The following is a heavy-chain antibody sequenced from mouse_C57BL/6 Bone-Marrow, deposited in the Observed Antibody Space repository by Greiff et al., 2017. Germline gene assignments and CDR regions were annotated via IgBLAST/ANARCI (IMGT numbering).Heavy chain of an antibody. CDR2: IYPGNSDT. CDR1: GYTFTGYW. V-gene: IGHV1-5*01. Sequence: EVQLQQSGTVLARPGASVKMSCKTSGYTFTGYWMHWVKQRPGQGLEWIGAIYPGNSDTSYNQKFKGKAELTAVTSASTAYMELSSLTNEDSAVYYCRGGGWCAMGCWGQGTSVTVSS. J-gene: IGHJ4*01. CDR3: RGGGWCAMGC. D-gene: IGHD1-1*02.